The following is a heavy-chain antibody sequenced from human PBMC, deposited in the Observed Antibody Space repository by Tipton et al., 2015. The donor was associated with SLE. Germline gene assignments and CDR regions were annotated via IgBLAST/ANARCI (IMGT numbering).Heavy chain of an antibody. Sequence: LRLSCAVYGGSFSGYYWSWIRQPPGKGLEWIGEINHSGSTNYNPSLKSRVTISLDTSKNQFSLKLSSVTAADTAVYYCASCLGLARAFDIWGQGTMVTVSS. CDR2: INHSGST. CDR1: GGSFSGYY. D-gene: IGHD7-27*01. CDR3: ASCLGLARAFDI. V-gene: IGHV4-34*01. J-gene: IGHJ3*02.